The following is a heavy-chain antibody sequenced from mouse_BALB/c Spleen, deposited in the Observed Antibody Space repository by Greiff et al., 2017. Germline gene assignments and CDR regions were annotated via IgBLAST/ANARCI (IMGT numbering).Heavy chain of an antibody. J-gene: IGHJ4*01. V-gene: IGHV2-4-1*01. CDR2: IWSGGST. CDR1: GFSLTSYG. D-gene: IGHD2-4*01. CDR3: ASLYDYDVGPHAMDY. Sequence: VQGVESGPGLVQPSQSLSITCTVSGFSLTSYGVHWVRQSPGKGLEWLGVIWSGGSTDYNAAFISRLSISKDNSKSQVFFKMNSLQADDTAIYYCASLYDYDVGPHAMDYWGQGTSVTVSS.